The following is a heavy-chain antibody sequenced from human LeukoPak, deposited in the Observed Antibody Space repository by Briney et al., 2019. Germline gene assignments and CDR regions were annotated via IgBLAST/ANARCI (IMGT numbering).Heavy chain of an antibody. Sequence: GGSLRLSCAGSGFTFSSYVMSWVRQAPGKGLEWVSVISGSGVNTDYADSVKGRFTISRDNSKNTLYLQMNSLGAEDTAVYYCAKTPAPVFGSKCYFDYWGQGTLVTVSS. CDR1: GFTFSSYV. J-gene: IGHJ4*02. D-gene: IGHD3-3*01. CDR3: AKTPAPVFGSKCYFDY. V-gene: IGHV3-23*01. CDR2: ISGSGVNT.